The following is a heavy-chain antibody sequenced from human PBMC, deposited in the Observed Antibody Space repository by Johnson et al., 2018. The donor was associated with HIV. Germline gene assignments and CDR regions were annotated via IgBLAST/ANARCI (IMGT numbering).Heavy chain of an antibody. Sequence: VQLVESGGGVVRPGGSLRLSCASSGFTFDDYGMSWVRQVPGKGLEWVSGINWNGDSKGYAASVKGRFTISRDNAKNTLYLQMNSLRAEDTAFYYCARFGRGGSHAFDIWGQGTMVTVSS. CDR3: ARFGRGGSHAFDI. D-gene: IGHD5-24*01. V-gene: IGHV3-20*04. CDR1: GFTFDDYG. CDR2: INWNGDSK. J-gene: IGHJ3*02.